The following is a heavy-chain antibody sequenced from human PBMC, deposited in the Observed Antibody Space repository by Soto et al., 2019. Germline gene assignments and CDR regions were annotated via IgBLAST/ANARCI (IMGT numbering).Heavy chain of an antibody. D-gene: IGHD4-17*01. CDR3: ARRTVTTYAYYYYYMDV. J-gene: IGHJ6*03. V-gene: IGHV1-8*01. CDR2: MNPNSGNT. Sequence: ASVKVSCKASGYTFTSYDINWVRQATGQGLEWMGWMNPNSGNTGYAQKFQGRVTMTRNTSISTAYMELSSLRSEDTAVYYCARRTVTTYAYYYYYMDVWGKGTTVTGSS. CDR1: GYTFTSYD.